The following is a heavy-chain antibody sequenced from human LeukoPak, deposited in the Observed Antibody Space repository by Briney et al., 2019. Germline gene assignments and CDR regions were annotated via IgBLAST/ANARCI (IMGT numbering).Heavy chain of an antibody. CDR1: GGSFSGYY. CDR2: INHSGST. D-gene: IGHD5-24*01. J-gene: IGHJ4*02. Sequence: SETLSLTCAVYGGSFSGYYWSWIRQPPGKGLEWIGEINHSGSTNYNPSLKSRVTISVDTSKNQFSLKLSSVTAADTAVYYCARGGRKMATIEGAYWGQGTLVTVSS. CDR3: ARGGRKMATIEGAY. V-gene: IGHV4-34*01.